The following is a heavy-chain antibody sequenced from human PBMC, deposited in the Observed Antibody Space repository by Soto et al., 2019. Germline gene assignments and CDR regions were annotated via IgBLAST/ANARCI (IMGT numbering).Heavy chain of an antibody. CDR3: VRAPGIAAAGTDFDY. CDR1: GGTFSSYT. Sequence: QVQLVQSGAEVKKPGSSVKVSCKASGGTFSSYTISWVRQAPGQGLEWMGRIIPILGIANYAQKFQGRVTITADKSTSTAYMELSSLRSEDTAVYYCVRAPGIAAAGTDFDYWGQGTLVTVSS. J-gene: IGHJ4*02. D-gene: IGHD6-13*01. CDR2: IIPILGIA. V-gene: IGHV1-69*02.